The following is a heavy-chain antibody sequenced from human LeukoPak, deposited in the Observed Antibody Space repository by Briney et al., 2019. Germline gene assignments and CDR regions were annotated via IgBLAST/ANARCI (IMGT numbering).Heavy chain of an antibody. Sequence: GGSLRLSCAPSGFTFSSYAMSWVRQAPGKGLEWLPAISGSGGNTYYADSVKGRFTISRDNSQNTLSLQMNSLRAEDTAVYFCAKAGYRGSSVNYFDYWGQGTLVTVSS. J-gene: IGHJ4*02. CDR1: GFTFSSYA. CDR3: AKAGYRGSSVNYFDY. V-gene: IGHV3-23*01. CDR2: ISGSGGNT. D-gene: IGHD6-6*01.